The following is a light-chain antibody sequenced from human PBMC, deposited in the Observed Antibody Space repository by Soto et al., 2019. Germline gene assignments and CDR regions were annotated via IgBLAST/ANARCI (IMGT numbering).Light chain of an antibody. Sequence: EIVLTQSPGTLSLSPGERATLSCRASQSVSNNYLAWYQQKPGQAPRLLIYGASNWATGIPDRFSGSGSGTDFTLTISRLEPEDFAVYYCQQYHSSLWTFGQGTKVDIK. CDR3: QQYHSSLWT. CDR1: QSVSNNY. CDR2: GAS. J-gene: IGKJ1*01. V-gene: IGKV3-20*01.